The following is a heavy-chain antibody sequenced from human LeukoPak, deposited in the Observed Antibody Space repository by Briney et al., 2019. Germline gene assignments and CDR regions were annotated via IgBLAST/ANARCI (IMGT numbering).Heavy chain of an antibody. D-gene: IGHD3-16*02. CDR2: ISYDGGNK. CDR1: GFTFNSYA. Sequence: GGSVRLSCAASGFTFNSYAMHLVRQAPGKGLEWVAVISYDGGNKYYADSVKGRFTISRDNSKNTLYLQMISLRAEDTAVYYCARDSRSYDYVWGSYRYGQFDYWGQGTLVTVSS. V-gene: IGHV3-30-3*01. J-gene: IGHJ4*02. CDR3: ARDSRSYDYVWGSYRYGQFDY.